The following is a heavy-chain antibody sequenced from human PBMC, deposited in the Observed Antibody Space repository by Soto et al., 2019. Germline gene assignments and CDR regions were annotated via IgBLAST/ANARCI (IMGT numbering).Heavy chain of an antibody. V-gene: IGHV4-39*01. J-gene: IGHJ3*02. CDR1: GGSISSSSYY. CDR3: ARQPSTDAFDI. CDR2: IYYSGST. Sequence: SETLSVTCTVSGGSISSSSYYWGWIRQPPGKGLEWIGSIYYSGSTYYNPSLKSRVTISVDTSKNQFSLKLSSVTAADTAVYYCARQPSTDAFDIWGPGTMVTVSS.